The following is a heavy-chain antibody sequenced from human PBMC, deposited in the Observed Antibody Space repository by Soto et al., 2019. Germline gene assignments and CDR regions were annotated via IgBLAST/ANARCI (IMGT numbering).Heavy chain of an antibody. V-gene: IGHV4-59*01. J-gene: IGHJ6*03. D-gene: IGHD4-17*01. CDR1: GGSISSYY. CDR2: IYYSGST. CDR3: ARGTHDYGDYYYYYYYMDV. Sequence: SETLSLTCTVSGGSISSYYWSWIRQPPGKGLEWIGYIYYSGSTNYNPSLKSRVTISVDTSKNQFSLKLSSVTAADTAVYYCARGTHDYGDYYYYYYYMDVWGKGTTVTVSS.